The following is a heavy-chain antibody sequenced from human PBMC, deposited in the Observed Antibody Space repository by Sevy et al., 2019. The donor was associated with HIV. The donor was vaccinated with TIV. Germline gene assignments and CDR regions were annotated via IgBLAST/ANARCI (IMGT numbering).Heavy chain of an antibody. Sequence: GSLRLSCTASGFTFGDAMSWFRQAPGKGLEWVGFIRSKAYGGTTEYAASVKGRFTISRDDSKSIAYLQMNSLKTEDTAVYYCTRAGYYDSSGPLDYWGQGTLVTVSS. D-gene: IGHD3-22*01. CDR1: GFTFGDA. J-gene: IGHJ4*02. V-gene: IGHV3-49*03. CDR3: TRAGYYDSSGPLDY. CDR2: IRSKAYGGTT.